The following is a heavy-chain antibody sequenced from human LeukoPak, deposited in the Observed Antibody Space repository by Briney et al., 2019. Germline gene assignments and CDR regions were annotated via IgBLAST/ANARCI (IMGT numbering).Heavy chain of an antibody. D-gene: IGHD6-13*01. Sequence: PGGSLRLSCAASGFTFSSYAMSWVRQAPGKGLEWVSAISGSGGSTYYADSVKGRFTISRDNSKNTLYLQMNSLRAEDTAVYYCAKRDQQYSSSWYSASYYFDYWGQGTLVTVSS. J-gene: IGHJ4*02. CDR2: ISGSGGST. V-gene: IGHV3-23*01. CDR3: AKRDQQYSSSWYSASYYFDY. CDR1: GFTFSSYA.